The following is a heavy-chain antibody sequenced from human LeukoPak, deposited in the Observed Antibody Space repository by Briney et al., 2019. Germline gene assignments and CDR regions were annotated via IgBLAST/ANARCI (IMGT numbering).Heavy chain of an antibody. V-gene: IGHV3-48*04. CDR1: GFTFSSYG. CDR3: AELGITMIGGV. D-gene: IGHD3-10*02. CDR2: ISSSGSTI. Sequence: GGSLRLSCAASGFTFSSYGMHWVRQAPGKGLEWVAYISSSGSTIYYADSVKGRFTISRDNAKNSLYLQMNSLRAEDTAVYYCAELGITMIGGVWGKGTTVTISS. J-gene: IGHJ6*04.